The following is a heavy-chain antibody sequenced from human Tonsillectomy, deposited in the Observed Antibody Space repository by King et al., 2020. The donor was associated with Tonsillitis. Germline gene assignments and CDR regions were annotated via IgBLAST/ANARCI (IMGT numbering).Heavy chain of an antibody. CDR3: ARSDISGYYDLRIVRTFDI. V-gene: IGHV4-61*02. J-gene: IGHJ3*02. CDR1: GGSISSGSYY. Sequence: VQLQESGPGLVKPSQTLSLTCTVSGGSISSGSYYWSWIRQPAGKGLEWIGRIYTSGSTNYNPSLKSRVTISVDTSKNQFALKLRSVTAADTALYYCARSDISGYYDLRIVRTFDIWGQGTMVTVSS. D-gene: IGHD3-22*01. CDR2: IYTSGST.